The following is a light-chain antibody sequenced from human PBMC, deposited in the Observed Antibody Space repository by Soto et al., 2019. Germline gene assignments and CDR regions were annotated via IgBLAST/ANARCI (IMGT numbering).Light chain of an antibody. V-gene: IGKV1-17*01. CDR2: ETS. Sequence: DIQMTQSPSSLSASVGDRVTITCRASQDIGYRLGWYQQKPGEVLKRLIYETSSLQRGVPSRFSDAGAGTDFTLTISGLQPEDFATYYCLQHSDYPFTFGQGTQVDI. CDR1: QDIGYR. J-gene: IGKJ2*01. CDR3: LQHSDYPFT.